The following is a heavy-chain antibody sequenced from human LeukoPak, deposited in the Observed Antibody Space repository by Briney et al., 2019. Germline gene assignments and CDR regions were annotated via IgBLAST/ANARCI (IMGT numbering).Heavy chain of an antibody. J-gene: IGHJ6*02. CDR1: GFTFSSYG. V-gene: IGHV3-30*18. CDR2: ISYDGSNK. Sequence: GGSLRLSCAASGFTFSSYGMHWVRQAPGKGLEWVAVISYDGSNKYYADSVKGRFTISRDNSKNTLYLQTNSLRAEDTAVYYCAKDHPSRWQWLVLSYYYGMDVWGQGTTVTVSS. CDR3: AKDHPSRWQWLVLSYYYGMDV. D-gene: IGHD6-19*01.